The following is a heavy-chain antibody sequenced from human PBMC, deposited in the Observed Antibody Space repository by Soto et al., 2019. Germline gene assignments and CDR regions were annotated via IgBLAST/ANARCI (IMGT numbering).Heavy chain of an antibody. D-gene: IGHD5-12*01. V-gene: IGHV4-30-4*01. CDR1: GWALPRGDFH. J-gene: IGHJ4*02. CDR2: IYYSGST. Sequence: PSETPALTFTLSGWALPRGDFHSWWVRQPPGKGLEWIGYIYYSGSTYYNPSLKSRVTISVDTSKNQFSLKLSSVTAADTAVYYCARGGDGYNPVDYWGQGTLVTVSS. CDR3: ARGGDGYNPVDY.